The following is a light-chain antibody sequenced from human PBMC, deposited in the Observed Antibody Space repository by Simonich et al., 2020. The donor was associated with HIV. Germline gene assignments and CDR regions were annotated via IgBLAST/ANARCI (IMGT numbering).Light chain of an antibody. Sequence: DIVMTQSPDSLAVSLGERATINCKSSQSVLYNSNNKNYLVWYQQKPGQPPKLLIYWASIRESGVPDRFSGSGSGTDFTLTISSLQAEDVAVYYCQQYYSAPRTFGQGTKVEIK. V-gene: IGKV4-1*01. CDR3: QQYYSAPRT. CDR2: WAS. CDR1: QSVLYNSNNKNY. J-gene: IGKJ1*01.